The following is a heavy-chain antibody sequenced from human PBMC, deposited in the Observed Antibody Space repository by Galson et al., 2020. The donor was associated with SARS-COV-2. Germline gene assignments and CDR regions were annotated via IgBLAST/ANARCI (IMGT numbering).Heavy chain of an antibody. CDR2: VSYTGST. V-gene: IGHV4-61*01. D-gene: IGHD2-2*02. J-gene: IGHJ4*02. Sequence: ASETLYLTCTVSGASVSSGNYFWSWIRQHPGKGLDWIGYVSYTGSTNYSPSLKSRVTMSLDPTKNQFSLKLSFVTAADTAVYYCLAYTNSHYYFDFWGQGALVTVSS. CDR1: GASVSSGNYF. CDR3: LAYTNSHYYFDF.